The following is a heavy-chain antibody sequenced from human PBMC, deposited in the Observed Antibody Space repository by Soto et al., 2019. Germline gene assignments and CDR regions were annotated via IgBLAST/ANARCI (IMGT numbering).Heavy chain of an antibody. CDR2: INHSGST. D-gene: IGHD6-6*01. Sequence: FRPSETLSLTCVVYGGSFSGYYWSWIRQPPGKGLEWIGEINHSGSTNYNPSLKSRVTISVDTSKNQFSLKLSSVTAADTAVYYCARGRGIVAARYYYYYYMDVWGKGTTVTVSS. J-gene: IGHJ6*03. V-gene: IGHV4-34*01. CDR1: GGSFSGYY. CDR3: ARGRGIVAARYYYYYYMDV.